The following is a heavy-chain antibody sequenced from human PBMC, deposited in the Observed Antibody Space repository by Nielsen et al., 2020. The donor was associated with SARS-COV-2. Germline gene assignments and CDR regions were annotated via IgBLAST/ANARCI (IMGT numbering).Heavy chain of an antibody. Sequence: SETLSLTCTVSGGSISSYYWSWIRQPPGKGLEWIGEIYHSGSTNYNPSLKSRVTISVDKSKNQFSLKLSSVTAADTAVYYCARGYYMDVWGKGITVTVSS. J-gene: IGHJ6*03. CDR2: IYHSGST. CDR1: GGSISSYY. V-gene: IGHV4-59*12. CDR3: ARGYYMDV.